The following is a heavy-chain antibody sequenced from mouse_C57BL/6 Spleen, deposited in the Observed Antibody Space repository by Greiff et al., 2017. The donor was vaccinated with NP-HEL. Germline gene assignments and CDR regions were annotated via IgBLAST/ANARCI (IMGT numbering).Heavy chain of an antibody. J-gene: IGHJ2*01. V-gene: IGHV1-55*01. CDR1: GYTFTSYW. D-gene: IGHD1-1*01. CDR3: ARKGGVYYGSSPGYFDY. CDR2: IYPGSGST. Sequence: VQLQQPGAELVKPGASVKMSCKASGYTFTSYWITWVKQRPGQGLEWIGDIYPGSGSTNYNEKFKSKATLTVDTSSSTAYMQLSSLTSEDSAVYYCARKGGVYYGSSPGYFDYWGQGTTLTVSS.